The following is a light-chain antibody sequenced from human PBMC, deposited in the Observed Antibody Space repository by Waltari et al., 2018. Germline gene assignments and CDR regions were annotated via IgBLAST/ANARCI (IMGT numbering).Light chain of an antibody. V-gene: IGKV3-11*01. J-gene: IGKJ2*01. Sequence: EIVLTQSPATLSLSPGERATLSCRASQGVSRYLAWYQQKPGQAPRLLIYDASNRATGIPARFSGSGSGTDFTLTISSLEPEDFAVYYCQQRFNWPPTYTFGQGTKLEIK. CDR3: QQRFNWPPTYT. CDR1: QGVSRY. CDR2: DAS.